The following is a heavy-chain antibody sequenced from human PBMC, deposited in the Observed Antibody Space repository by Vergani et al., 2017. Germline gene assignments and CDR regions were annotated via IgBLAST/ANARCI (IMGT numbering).Heavy chain of an antibody. CDR2: ISSSGGST. CDR1: GFTFSSYS. CDR3: AKRPAAGIDS. D-gene: IGHD2-2*01. Sequence: EVQLVESGGGLVKPGGSLRLSCAASGFTFSSYSMNWVRQAPGKGLEWVSSISSSGGSTYYADSVKGRFTISRDNSKNTLYLQMNSLRAEDTAVYFCAKRPAAGIDSWGQGTLVTVSS. V-gene: IGHV3-23*04. J-gene: IGHJ4*02.